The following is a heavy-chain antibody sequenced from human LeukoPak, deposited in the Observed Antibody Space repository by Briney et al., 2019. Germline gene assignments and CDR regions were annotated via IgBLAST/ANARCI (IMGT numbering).Heavy chain of an antibody. CDR1: GGSISSLSYY. CDR2: IYTSGST. D-gene: IGHD6-13*01. V-gene: IGHV4-61*02. J-gene: IGHJ4*02. CDR3: ARGVEYGSSWPYYFDY. Sequence: SQTLSLTCTVSGGSISSLSYYWSWIRQPAGKGLEWIGRIYTSGSTNYNPSLKSRVTISVDTSKNQFSLKLSSVTAADTAVYYCARGVEYGSSWPYYFDYWGQGTLVTVSS.